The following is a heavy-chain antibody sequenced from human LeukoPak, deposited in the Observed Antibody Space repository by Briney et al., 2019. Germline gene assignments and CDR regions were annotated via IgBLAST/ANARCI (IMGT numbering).Heavy chain of an antibody. Sequence: TGGSLRLSCAASGFTFSGSALQWFRKAPGKGLEWVAFIRFDGGDTYYAGSVKGRFTISRDNSKNTVYLQMNSLRDEDTAVYYCAKDRYDCSTKICQPWDYSYMDVWGKGTTVTVSS. CDR1: GFTFSGSA. CDR3: AKDRYDCSTKICQPWDYSYMDV. V-gene: IGHV3-30*02. D-gene: IGHD2-2*01. CDR2: IRFDGGDT. J-gene: IGHJ6*03.